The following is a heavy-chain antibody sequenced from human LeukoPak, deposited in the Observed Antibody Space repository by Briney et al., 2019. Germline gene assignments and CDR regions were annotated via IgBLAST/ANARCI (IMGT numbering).Heavy chain of an antibody. CDR1: GGSISSYY. V-gene: IGHV4-59*01. Sequence: KPSETLSLTCTVAGGSISSYYWSWIRQPPGKGLEWTGYIDNSGGTRYNPPLKSRVTISVDSSKNQFSLKLSDVTAADTAVYYCARGPQRGYSYGPNDAFDIWGQGTMVTVPS. D-gene: IGHD5-18*01. CDR3: ARGPQRGYSYGPNDAFDI. CDR2: IDNSGGT. J-gene: IGHJ3*02.